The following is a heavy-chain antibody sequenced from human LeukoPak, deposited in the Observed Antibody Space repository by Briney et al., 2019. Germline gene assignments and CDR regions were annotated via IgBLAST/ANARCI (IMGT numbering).Heavy chain of an antibody. Sequence: PGGSLRLSCAASGFTFSSYEMNWVRQAPGKGLEWVSYISSSGSTIYYADSVKGRFTISRDNAKNSLYLQMNSLRAEDTALYYCARSVLWFGELFCPSDYWGQGTLVTVSS. V-gene: IGHV3-48*03. CDR2: ISSSGSTI. CDR1: GFTFSSYE. CDR3: ARSVLWFGELFCPSDY. D-gene: IGHD3-10*01. J-gene: IGHJ4*02.